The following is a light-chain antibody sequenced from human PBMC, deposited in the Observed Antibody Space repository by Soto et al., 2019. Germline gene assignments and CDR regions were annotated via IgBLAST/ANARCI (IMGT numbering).Light chain of an antibody. CDR3: QAWDSSTSVV. CDR2: QDS. Sequence: ELTQPPSVSVSPGQTASITCSGDKLGDKYACWYQQKPGQSPVLVIYQDSKRPSGIPERFSGSNSGNTATLTISGTQAMDEADYYCQAWDSSTSVVFGGGTKLTVL. V-gene: IGLV3-1*01. J-gene: IGLJ2*01. CDR1: KLGDKY.